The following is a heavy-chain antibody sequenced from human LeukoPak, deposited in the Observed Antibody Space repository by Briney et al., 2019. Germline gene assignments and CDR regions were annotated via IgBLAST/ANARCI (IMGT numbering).Heavy chain of an antibody. V-gene: IGHV1-46*01. CDR2: INPSGGST. J-gene: IGHJ4*02. Sequence: GASVKVSCKASGYTFTSYYMHWVRQAPGQGLEWMGIINPSGGSTSYAQKFQGRVTMTRDTSTSTVYMELSGLRSEDTAVYYCAREVERFFAGGSNRGDLGENENDYWGQGTLVTVSS. D-gene: IGHD1-14*01. CDR1: GYTFTSYY. CDR3: AREVERFFAGGSNRGDLGENENDY.